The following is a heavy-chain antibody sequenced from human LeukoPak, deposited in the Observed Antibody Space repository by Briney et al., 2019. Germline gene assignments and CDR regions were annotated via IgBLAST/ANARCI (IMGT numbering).Heavy chain of an antibody. CDR1: GFTFSSYW. V-gene: IGHV3-74*03. Sequence: GGSLRLSCAASGFTFSSYWMHWVRQAPGKGLVWVSRIKSDGSSTTYADSVKGRFTISRDNAKNTLYLQMNGLRAEDTAIYYCARVYHCNSAGCWSYMDVWGKGTTVTVSS. J-gene: IGHJ6*03. D-gene: IGHD2/OR15-2a*01. CDR3: ARVYHCNSAGCWSYMDV. CDR2: IKSDGSST.